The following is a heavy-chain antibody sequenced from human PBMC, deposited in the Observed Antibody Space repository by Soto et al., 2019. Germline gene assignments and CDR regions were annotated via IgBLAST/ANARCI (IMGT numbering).Heavy chain of an antibody. V-gene: IGHV3-48*02. CDR1: GFSLSDYA. Sequence: GGSLRLSCVASGFSLSDYAVNWVRQAPGKGLEWVSFISSDSRTIYYADSVEGRFTVSRDNAKNSLSLQMNSLRDEDTAVYYCAREDGWELLGYWGQGTLVTVSS. D-gene: IGHD1-26*01. J-gene: IGHJ4*02. CDR2: ISSDSRTI. CDR3: AREDGWELLGY.